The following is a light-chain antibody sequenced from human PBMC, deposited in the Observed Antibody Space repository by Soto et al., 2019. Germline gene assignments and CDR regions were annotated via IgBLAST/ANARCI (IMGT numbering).Light chain of an antibody. J-gene: IGLJ1*01. CDR2: DVS. CDR1: SSDVGGYNY. CDR3: SSYTSSSTYV. Sequence: QSALTQPASVSGSPGQSITISCTGTSSDVGGYNYVSWYQQHPGKAPKLMIYDVSYRPSGVSNRFSGSKSGNTASLTISGLQYEVEGDYRCSSYTSSSTYVFGTGTKVTVL. V-gene: IGLV2-14*03.